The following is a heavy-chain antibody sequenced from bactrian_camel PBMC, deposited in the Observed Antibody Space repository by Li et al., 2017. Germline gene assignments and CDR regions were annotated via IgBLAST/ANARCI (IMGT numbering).Heavy chain of an antibody. Sequence: HVQLVESGGGSVQTGGSLKLSCTVSGVTTDSTSDYCMVWLRQAPGKEREGVAAIDSNGSTSYADSVKGRVTISRDNAKNTLFLQLDSLETEDTAMYYCARVGAGSIATMDVWGQGTQVTVS. J-gene: IGHJ4*01. V-gene: IGHV3S26*01. D-gene: IGHD4*01. CDR2: IDSNGST. CDR3: ARVGAGSIATMDV. CDR1: GVTTDSTSDYC.